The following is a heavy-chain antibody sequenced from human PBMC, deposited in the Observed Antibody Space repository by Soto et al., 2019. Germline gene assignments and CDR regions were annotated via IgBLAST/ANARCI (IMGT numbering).Heavy chain of an antibody. CDR1: GGSVSSGSYY. Sequence: PSETLSLTCTVSGGSVSSGSYYWSWIRQPPGKGLEWIGYIYYSGSTNYNPSLKSRVTISVDTSKNQFSLKLSSVTAADTAVYYCARRLEWLRFNWFDPWGQGTLVTVSS. V-gene: IGHV4-61*01. J-gene: IGHJ5*02. D-gene: IGHD5-12*01. CDR2: IYYSGST. CDR3: ARRLEWLRFNWFDP.